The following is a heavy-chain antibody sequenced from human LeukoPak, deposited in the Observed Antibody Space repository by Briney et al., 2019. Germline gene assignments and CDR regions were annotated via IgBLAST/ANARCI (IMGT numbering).Heavy chain of an antibody. Sequence: MPSETLSLTCAVYGGSFSGYYWSWIRQPPGKGLEWIGEINHSGSTNYNPSLKSRVTISVDTSKNQFSLKLSSVTAADTAVYYCARGLLRPGYYYHWGQGTLVTVSS. V-gene: IGHV4-34*01. CDR1: GGSFSGYY. CDR3: ARGLLRPGYYYH. CDR2: INHSGST. J-gene: IGHJ5*02. D-gene: IGHD3-22*01.